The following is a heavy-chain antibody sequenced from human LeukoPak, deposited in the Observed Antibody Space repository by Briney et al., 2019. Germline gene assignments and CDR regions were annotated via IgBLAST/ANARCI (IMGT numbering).Heavy chain of an antibody. J-gene: IGHJ5*02. V-gene: IGHV3-23*01. CDR2: ISGSGGST. Sequence: GGSLRLSCAASGFTFSSYAMSWVRQAPGKGLEWVSSISGSGGSTYYADSVKGRFTISRDNAKNTLYLQMNSLSTEDRAVYDCAKGSGWSERLGNLFDPGGEGTLVTVPS. CDR3: AKGSGWSERLGNLFDP. CDR1: GFTFSSYA. D-gene: IGHD6-13*01.